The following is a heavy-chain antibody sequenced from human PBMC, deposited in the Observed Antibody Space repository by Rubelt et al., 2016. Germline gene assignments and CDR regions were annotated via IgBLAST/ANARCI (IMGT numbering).Heavy chain of an antibody. CDR3: AKDRCSGGNCYYFDY. V-gene: IGHV3-23*01. Sequence: GGGLVKPGGSLRLSCAASGFSFNRAWMSWVRQAPGKGLEWLSVISGGGGSAYYADSVKGRFTISRDNSKNTLYLQMNSLRAEDTAVYYCAKDRCSGGNCYYFDYWGQGTLVTVSS. J-gene: IGHJ4*02. CDR1: GFSFNRAW. D-gene: IGHD2-15*01. CDR2: ISGGGGSA.